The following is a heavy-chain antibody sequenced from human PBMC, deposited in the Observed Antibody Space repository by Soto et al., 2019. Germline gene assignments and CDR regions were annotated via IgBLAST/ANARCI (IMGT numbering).Heavy chain of an antibody. J-gene: IGHJ6*02. CDR1: GFPLIYA. CDR3: ARGGADHYQYGMDV. V-gene: IGHV3-23*01. CDR2: MNGAASST. Sequence: GGSLRLSCAASGFPLIYAMSWVRQPPGKRLEWVSSMNGAASSTSYADSAKDRFTMFRDNSKNTLFLEMNNLRAEDTAVYYCARGGADHYQYGMDVWGQGTTVTVSS. D-gene: IGHD3-10*01.